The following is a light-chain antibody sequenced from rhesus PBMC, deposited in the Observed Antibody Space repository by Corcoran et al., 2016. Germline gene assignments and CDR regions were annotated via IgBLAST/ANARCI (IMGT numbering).Light chain of an antibody. J-gene: IGKJ1*01. CDR2: KAS. V-gene: IGKV1-74*01. CDR3: QQYNSAPWT. CDR1: ENVNNY. Sequence: DIQMTQSPSSLSASVGDRVTITCRSSENVNNYLNWYQQKPGKAPKLLIYKASPLQSGVPSRFSGGGSGTDYTLTIGSLQPEDVATYYCQQYNSAPWTFGQGTKVEIK.